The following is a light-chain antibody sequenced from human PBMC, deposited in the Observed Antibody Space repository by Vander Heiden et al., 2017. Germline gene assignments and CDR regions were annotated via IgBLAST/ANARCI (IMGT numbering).Light chain of an antibody. J-gene: IGKJ2*01. CDR3: QQYNNWPYT. V-gene: IGKV3-15*01. Sequence: IVTTQSPSSLSPPPGYRPTLPCSASQSVSSNLAWYQQKPGKAPGLLIYGASTRATGIPARLSGSGSGRQFTLTISSMQSEDCAVYYWQQYNNWPYTFGEGTKLEIK. CDR2: GAS. CDR1: QSVSSN.